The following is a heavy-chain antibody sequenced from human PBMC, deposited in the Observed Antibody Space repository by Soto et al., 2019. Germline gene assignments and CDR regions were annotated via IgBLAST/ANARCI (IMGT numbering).Heavy chain of an antibody. CDR2: IYYSGST. CDR1: GGSISSSSYY. CDR3: ARHNYGARGQTFDI. J-gene: IGHJ3*02. V-gene: IGHV4-39*01. D-gene: IGHD4-17*01. Sequence: ETLSLTCTVSGGSISSSSYYWGWIRQPPGKGLEWIGSIYYSGSTYYNPSLKSRVTISVDTSKNQFSLKLSSVTAADTAVYYCARHNYGARGQTFDIWGQGTMVTVSS.